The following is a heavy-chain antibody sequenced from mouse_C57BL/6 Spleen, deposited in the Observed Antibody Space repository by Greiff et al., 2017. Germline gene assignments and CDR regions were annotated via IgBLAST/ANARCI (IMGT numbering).Heavy chain of an antibody. D-gene: IGHD1-1*01. CDR2: IDPSDSYT. Sequence: QVQLQQPGAELVMPGASVKLSCKASGYTFTSYWMHWVKQRPGQGLEWIGEIDPSDSYTNYNQKFKGKSTLTVDKSSSTAYMQLSSLTSEYSAVYYCARTYYGSSSYFDVWGTGTTVTVSS. J-gene: IGHJ1*03. CDR1: GYTFTSYW. V-gene: IGHV1-69*01. CDR3: ARTYYGSSSYFDV.